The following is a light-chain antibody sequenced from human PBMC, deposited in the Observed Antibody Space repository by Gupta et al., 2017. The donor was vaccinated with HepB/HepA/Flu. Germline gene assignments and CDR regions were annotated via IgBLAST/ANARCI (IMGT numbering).Light chain of an antibody. CDR3: QQYHTYPRT. Sequence: IQMTQSPSTLSASIGDRVTISCRANQTISTWLAWYQQKPRKAPNLLIYKTSVLQTGVPSRFSGSGSETEFTLTISSLQPDDFAIYYCQQYHTYPRTFGQGTRVDIK. J-gene: IGKJ1*01. CDR2: KTS. CDR1: QTISTW. V-gene: IGKV1-5*03.